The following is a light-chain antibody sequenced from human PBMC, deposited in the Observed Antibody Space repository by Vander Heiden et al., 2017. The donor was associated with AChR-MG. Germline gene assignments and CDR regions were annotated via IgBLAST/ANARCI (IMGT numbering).Light chain of an antibody. J-gene: IGKJ5*01. CDR3: QQDHSTPQT. CDR1: QSILYSSSNKDY. CDR2: WAS. V-gene: IGKV4-1*01. Sequence: DIVMTQSPDSMAVSLGERATINCKSSQSILYSSSNKDYLAWYQQKPGQPPKLLIYWASSRESGVPDRFSGSGSGTDFTLTISSLQAEDVAVYYCQQDHSTPQTFGQGTRLEIK.